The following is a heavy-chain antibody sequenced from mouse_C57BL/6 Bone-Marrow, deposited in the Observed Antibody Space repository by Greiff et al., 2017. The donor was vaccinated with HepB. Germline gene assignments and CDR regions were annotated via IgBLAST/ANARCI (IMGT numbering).Heavy chain of an antibody. CDR1: GYTFTSYW. J-gene: IGHJ2*01. Sequence: VQLQQPGAELVKPGASVKLSCKASGYTFTSYWMHWVKQRPGQGLEWIGMIHPNSGSTNYNEKFKSKATLTVDKSSSTAYMQLSSLTSEDSAVYYGARGEISNYGRVDYWGQGTTLTVSS. CDR2: IHPNSGST. CDR3: ARGEISNYGRVDY. V-gene: IGHV1-64*01. D-gene: IGHD2-5*01.